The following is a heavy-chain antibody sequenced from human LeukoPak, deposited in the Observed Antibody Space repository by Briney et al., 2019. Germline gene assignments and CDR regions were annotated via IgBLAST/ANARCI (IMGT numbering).Heavy chain of an antibody. Sequence: ASVKVSCKASGYTFTGYYMHWVRQAPGQGLEWMGWINPNSGGTNYAQKFQGRVTMTRDTSISTAYMELSRLRSDDTAVYSCARGGEMATIFWFDPWGQGTLVTVSS. V-gene: IGHV1-2*02. CDR2: INPNSGGT. D-gene: IGHD5-24*01. CDR3: ARGGEMATIFWFDP. CDR1: GYTFTGYY. J-gene: IGHJ5*02.